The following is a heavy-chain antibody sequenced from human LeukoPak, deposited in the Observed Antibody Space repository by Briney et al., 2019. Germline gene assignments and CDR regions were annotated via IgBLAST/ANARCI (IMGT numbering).Heavy chain of an antibody. V-gene: IGHV3-23*01. J-gene: IGHJ4*02. CDR2: ISGSGGST. D-gene: IGHD6-19*01. Sequence: GGSLRLSCAASGFTFSTYGMSWVRQAPGKGLEWVSAISGSGGSTYYADSVKGRFTISRDNSKNTLYLQINTLRPEDTAVYYCAKELFGRVEYSSVGSWGQGTLVTVSS. CDR1: GFTFSTYG. CDR3: AKELFGRVEYSSVGS.